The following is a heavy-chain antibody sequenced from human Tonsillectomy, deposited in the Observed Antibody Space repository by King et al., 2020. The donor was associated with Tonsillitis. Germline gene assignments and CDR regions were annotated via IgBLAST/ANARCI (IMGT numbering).Heavy chain of an antibody. V-gene: IGHV3-23*04. J-gene: IGHJ4*02. D-gene: IGHD4-23*01. Sequence: VQLVESGGGLVQPGGSLRLSCAASGFTFSSYAMSLGRQAPGKGLEWVPSISGSGGCTFFADSVKGRFTISRDNSKNTLYLQMNSLRAEDTAVYYCAKDLDYGGNSYFDYWGQGTLVTVSS. CDR1: GFTFSSYA. CDR2: ISGSGGCT. CDR3: AKDLDYGGNSYFDY.